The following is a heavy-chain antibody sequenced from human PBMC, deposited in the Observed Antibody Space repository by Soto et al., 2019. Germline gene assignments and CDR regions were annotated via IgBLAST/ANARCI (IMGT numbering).Heavy chain of an antibody. Sequence: GGSLRLSCAASGFTFDDYAMHWVRQAPGKGLEWVSGISWNSGSIGYADSVKGRFTISGDNAKNSLYLQMNSLRAEDTALYYCARGLYFDYWGQGTLVTVSS. CDR1: GFTFDDYA. CDR3: ARGLYFDY. CDR2: ISWNSGSI. V-gene: IGHV3-9*01. J-gene: IGHJ4*02.